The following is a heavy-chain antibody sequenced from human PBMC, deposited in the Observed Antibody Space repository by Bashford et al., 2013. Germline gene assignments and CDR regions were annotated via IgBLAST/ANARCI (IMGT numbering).Heavy chain of an antibody. CDR3: ARDDGSGSLFYYYYGMDV. CDR2: VTPMSGSP. J-gene: IGHJ6*02. V-gene: IGHV1-69*05. D-gene: IGHD3-10*01. CDR1: GDIFRSSP. Sequence: SVKVSCQASGDIFRSSPVTWVRQAPGQGLEWVGGVTPMSGSPEYAQKFKGRVTMTRDAPTDTVYMELTSLTAEDTAVYYCARDDGSGSLFYYYYGMDVWGQGTTVTVSS.